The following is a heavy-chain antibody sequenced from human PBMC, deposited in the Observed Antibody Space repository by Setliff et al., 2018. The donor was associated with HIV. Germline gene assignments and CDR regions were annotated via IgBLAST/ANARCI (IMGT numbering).Heavy chain of an antibody. D-gene: IGHD1-7*01. CDR1: GYIFTNYG. J-gene: IGHJ4*02. CDR3: ARGELY. Sequence: ASVKVSCKASGYIFTNYGISWVRQAPAHGLEWMGRINPKSGAINYAQKFQGRVTVTRDTSISTAYMELRRLTSDDTAVYYCARGELYWGQGTLVTVSS. CDR2: INPKSGAI. V-gene: IGHV1-2*02.